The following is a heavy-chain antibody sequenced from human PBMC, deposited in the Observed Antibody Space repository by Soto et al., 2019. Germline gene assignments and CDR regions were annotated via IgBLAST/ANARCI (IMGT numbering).Heavy chain of an antibody. V-gene: IGHV3-30*19. D-gene: IGHD2-15*01. CDR2: TSSDEDTK. CDR3: AREPVTTQLYFDN. CDR1: GFTFSYYS. Sequence: GGSLRLSCTTSGFTFSYYSMHWFRQAPGRELEWVAVTSSDEDTKYYADSVKGRFTISRDNSKNSLYLQMDRLAADDTAVYYCAREPVTTQLYFDNWGQGIQAPVSS. J-gene: IGHJ4*02.